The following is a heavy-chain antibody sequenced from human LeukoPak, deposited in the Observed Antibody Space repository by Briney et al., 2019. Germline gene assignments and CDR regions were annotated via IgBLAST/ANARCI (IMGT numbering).Heavy chain of an antibody. Sequence: SETLSLTCTVYGGSFSGYYWSWIRQPPGRGLEWIGEINHSGSINYNPSLKSRVTISVDTSKNQFSLKLSSVTAADTAVYYCARRLLGYCSGGSCYSGYFQHWGQGTLVTVSS. V-gene: IGHV4-34*01. D-gene: IGHD2-15*01. J-gene: IGHJ1*01. CDR3: ARRLLGYCSGGSCYSGYFQH. CDR2: INHSGSI. CDR1: GGSFSGYY.